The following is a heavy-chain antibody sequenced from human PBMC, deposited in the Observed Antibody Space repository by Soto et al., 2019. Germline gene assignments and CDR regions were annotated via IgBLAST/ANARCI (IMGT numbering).Heavy chain of an antibody. J-gene: IGHJ4*02. D-gene: IGHD1-26*01. CDR3: KIRAINGREDY. Sequence: QVQLQESGPGLVKPSQTLSLTCTVSGGSISSGGYYWSWIRQHPGKGLEWIGYIYYSGSTYYNPSLKSRVTISVDTSKNQFSLTLSSVTARHMPRYYCKIRAINGREDYWGQGTLVTVSS. CDR1: GGSISSGGYY. CDR2: IYYSGST. V-gene: IGHV4-31*03.